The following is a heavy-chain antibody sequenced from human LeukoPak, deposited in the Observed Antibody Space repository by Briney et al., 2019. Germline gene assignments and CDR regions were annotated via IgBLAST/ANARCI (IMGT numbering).Heavy chain of an antibody. CDR3: AREGYGSESYYYVGYYYYGMDV. J-gene: IGHJ6*02. Sequence: ASVKVSCKASGYTFTSYDINWVRQATGQGLEWMGWMNPNSGNTGYAQKFQGRVTMTRNTSISTAYMELSSLRSEDTAVYYCAREGYGSESYYYVGYYYYGMDVWGQGTTVTVSS. CDR2: MNPNSGNT. D-gene: IGHD3-10*01. V-gene: IGHV1-8*01. CDR1: GYTFTSYD.